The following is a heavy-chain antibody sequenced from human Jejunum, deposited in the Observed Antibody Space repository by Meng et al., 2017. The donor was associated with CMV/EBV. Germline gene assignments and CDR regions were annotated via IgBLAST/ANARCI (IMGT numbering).Heavy chain of an antibody. CDR1: FSDYG. J-gene: IGHJ1*01. D-gene: IGHD3-22*01. V-gene: IGHV3-30*02. Sequence: FSDYGMHWVRQTPGKGLEWVAFIRFDGNNKYHADSVKSRFTISRDNSKNTLYLDMNIVTTEDTALYYCAKDWALKYDGSGYYHLAHWGRGALVTVSS. CDR3: AKDWALKYDGSGYYHLAH. CDR2: IRFDGNNK.